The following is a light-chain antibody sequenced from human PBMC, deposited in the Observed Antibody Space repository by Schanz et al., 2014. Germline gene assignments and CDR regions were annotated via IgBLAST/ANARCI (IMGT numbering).Light chain of an antibody. Sequence: DIQMTQSPSTLPASVGDRVTLTCRASQSVSSWLAWYQQKPGKGPKVLIFDASSLASGVPSRFSGSGSGTEFTLTISSLQPDDFATYFCQQYRTYSWTFGQGTKVEI. V-gene: IGKV1-5*01. J-gene: IGKJ1*01. CDR2: DAS. CDR3: QQYRTYSWT. CDR1: QSVSSW.